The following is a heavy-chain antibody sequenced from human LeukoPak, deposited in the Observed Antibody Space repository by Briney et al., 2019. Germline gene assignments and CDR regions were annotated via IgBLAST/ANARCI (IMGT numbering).Heavy chain of an antibody. Sequence: GESLKISCKGFGYSFTNYWIAWVRQMPGKGLEWMGIIYPGDPDTRYSPSFQGQVTISADKSISTAYLQWSSLKASDTAMYYCARHGACSGGSCLFDYWGQGTLVTVSS. V-gene: IGHV5-51*01. J-gene: IGHJ4*02. CDR1: GYSFTNYW. CDR3: ARHGACSGGSCLFDY. D-gene: IGHD2-15*01. CDR2: IYPGDPDT.